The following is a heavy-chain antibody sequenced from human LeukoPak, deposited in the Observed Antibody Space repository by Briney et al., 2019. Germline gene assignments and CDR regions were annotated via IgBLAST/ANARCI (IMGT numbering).Heavy chain of an antibody. CDR3: ARGRGIAVAGTPIDY. V-gene: IGHV4-34*01. Sequence: SETLSLTCAVYGGSFSGYYWSWIRQPPGKGLEWIGGINHSGSTNYNPSLKSRVTISVDTSKNQFSLKLSYVTAADTAVYYCARGRGIAVAGTPIDYWGQGTLVTVSS. CDR2: INHSGST. J-gene: IGHJ4*02. CDR1: GGSFSGYY. D-gene: IGHD6-19*01.